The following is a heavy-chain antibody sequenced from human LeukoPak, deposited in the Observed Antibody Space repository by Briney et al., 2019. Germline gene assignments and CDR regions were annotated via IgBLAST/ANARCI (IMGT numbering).Heavy chain of an antibody. V-gene: IGHV4-31*03. D-gene: IGHD3-10*01. CDR3: AREEWFGELSRGFFGY. J-gene: IGHJ4*02. CDR2: IYYSGST. CDR1: GGSISSGGYY. Sequence: SETLSLTCTVSGGSISSGGYYWSWIRQHPGKGLEWIGYIYYSGSTYYNPSLKSRVTISVDTSKNQFSLKLSSVTAADTAVYYCAREEWFGELSRGFFGYWGQGTLVTVSS.